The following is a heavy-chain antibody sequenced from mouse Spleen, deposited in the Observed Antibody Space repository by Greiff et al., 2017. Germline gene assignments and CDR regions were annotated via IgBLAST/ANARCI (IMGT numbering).Heavy chain of an antibody. CDR2: ISYSGST. J-gene: IGHJ3*01. Sequence: DVQLQESGPGMVKPSQSLSLTCTVTGYSITSGYDWHWIRHFPGNKLEWMGYISYSGSTNYNPSLKSRISITHDTSKNHFFLKLNSVTTEDTATYYCVREAYYGSSSWFAYWGQGTLVTVSA. CDR1: GYSITSGYD. CDR3: VREAYYGSSSWFAY. V-gene: IGHV3-1*01. D-gene: IGHD1-1*01.